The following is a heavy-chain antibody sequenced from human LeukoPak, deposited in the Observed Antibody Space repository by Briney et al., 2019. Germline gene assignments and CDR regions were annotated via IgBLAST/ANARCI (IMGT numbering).Heavy chain of an antibody. Sequence: PGRSLRLSCAASGFTFDDYAMHWVRQAPGKGLEWVSGISWNSGSIGYADSVKGRFTISRDNAKNSLYLQMNSLRAEDTAVYYCARDSPAYYGSGSWGQGTLVTVSS. V-gene: IGHV3-9*01. D-gene: IGHD3-10*01. CDR2: ISWNSGSI. J-gene: IGHJ5*02. CDR1: GFTFDDYA. CDR3: ARDSPAYYGSGS.